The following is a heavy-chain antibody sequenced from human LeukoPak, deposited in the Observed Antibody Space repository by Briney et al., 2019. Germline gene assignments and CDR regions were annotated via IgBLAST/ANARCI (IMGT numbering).Heavy chain of an antibody. J-gene: IGHJ4*02. Sequence: PGGSLRLSCAASGFTFSSFGMSWVRQSPETGLERVSVSGGSGGATHYAESVKGRFTISRDNSKNTLYLEMSRLRADDTAVYYCAKGKDFNGYYVDSWGQGTLVTVSS. CDR3: AKGKDFNGYYVDS. V-gene: IGHV3-23*01. CDR1: GFTFSSFG. D-gene: IGHD3-3*01. CDR2: SGGSGGAT.